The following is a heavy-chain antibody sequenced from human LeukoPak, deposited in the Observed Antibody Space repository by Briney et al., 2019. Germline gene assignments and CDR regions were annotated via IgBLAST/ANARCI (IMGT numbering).Heavy chain of an antibody. Sequence: QSGGSLRLSCAASGFIFSDYYMSWIRQAPGKGLEWVSGISGVGGSTYYADSVKGRFTISRDNTKNTVFLQMNSLRAEDTAVYYCAKGKGVGITAASDYWGQGTLVTVSS. CDR1: GFIFSDYY. J-gene: IGHJ4*02. V-gene: IGHV3-23*01. CDR3: AKGKGVGITAASDY. CDR2: ISGVGGST. D-gene: IGHD6-13*01.